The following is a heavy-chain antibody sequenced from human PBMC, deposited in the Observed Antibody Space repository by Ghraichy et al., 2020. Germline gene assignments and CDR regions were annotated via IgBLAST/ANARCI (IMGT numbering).Heavy chain of an antibody. CDR3: ARSEVQRPPDS. D-gene: IGHD1-14*01. J-gene: IGHJ4*02. CDR1: GFTFSSSS. CDR2: IDSSSVSV. Sequence: GGSLRLSCGASGFTFSSSSMHWVRQAPGKGLEWVSSIDSSSVSVFYADSVRGRFTISRDNAKNSLYLQMNGLRAEDTGVYYCARSEVQRPPDSSGQGTLVTVS. V-gene: IGHV3-21*01.